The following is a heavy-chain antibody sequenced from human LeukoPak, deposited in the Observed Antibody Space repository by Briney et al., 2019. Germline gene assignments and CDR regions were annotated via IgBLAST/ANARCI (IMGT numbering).Heavy chain of an antibody. V-gene: IGHV1-2*02. D-gene: IGHD4-17*01. CDR1: GYTFTSYY. CDR2: INPNSGGT. J-gene: IGHJ4*02. Sequence: ASVKVSCKASGYTFTSYYMHWVRQAPGQGLEWMGWINPNSGGTKFAQKFQGRVTMTRDTSISTAYMELTRLRSDDTAVYYCARGIIDYGDYEVPTFDYWGQGTLVTVSS. CDR3: ARGIIDYGDYEVPTFDY.